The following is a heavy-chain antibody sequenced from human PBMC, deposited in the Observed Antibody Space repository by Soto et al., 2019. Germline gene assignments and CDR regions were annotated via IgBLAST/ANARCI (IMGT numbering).Heavy chain of an antibody. CDR3: AKDCLPHLILEWLLYFDY. CDR2: ISYDGSNK. Sequence: QVQLGESGGGVVQPGRSLRLSCAASGFTFSSDGMHWVRQAPVKWLEWVAVISYDGSNKYYADSVKGRFTISRDNSKNTLYLQMNSLRAEDTAVYYCAKDCLPHLILEWLLYFDYWGQGTLGTVSS. V-gene: IGHV3-30*18. D-gene: IGHD3-3*01. CDR1: GFTFSSDG. J-gene: IGHJ4*02.